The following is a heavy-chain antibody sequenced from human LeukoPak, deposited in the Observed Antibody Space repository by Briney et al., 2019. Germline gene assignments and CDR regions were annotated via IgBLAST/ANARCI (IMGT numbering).Heavy chain of an antibody. CDR3: ARGGIVVVIAIDY. CDR2: IKQDGSEE. D-gene: IGHD3-22*01. CDR1: GFTFSSYW. V-gene: IGHV3-7*01. Sequence: GGSLGLSCAASGFTFSSYWMSWVRQAPGKGLEWVANIKQDGSEEYYVDSVKGRFTISRDNAKNSLYLQMNSLRAEDTAVYYCARGGIVVVIAIDYWGQGTLVTVSS. J-gene: IGHJ4*02.